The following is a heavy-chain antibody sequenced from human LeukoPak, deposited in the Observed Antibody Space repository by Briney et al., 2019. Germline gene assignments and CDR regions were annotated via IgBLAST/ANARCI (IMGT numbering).Heavy chain of an antibody. CDR3: ARGARGSGWRVFDI. CDR2: IKQDGSEK. CDR1: GFTFSTYW. J-gene: IGHJ3*02. D-gene: IGHD6-19*01. Sequence: SGGSLRLSCAASGFTFSTYWMSWVRQAPGKGLEWVANIKQDGSEKYYVDSVKGRFTISRDNAKNSLYLQMNSLRAEDTAVYYCARGARGSGWRVFDIWGQGTMVTVSS. V-gene: IGHV3-7*01.